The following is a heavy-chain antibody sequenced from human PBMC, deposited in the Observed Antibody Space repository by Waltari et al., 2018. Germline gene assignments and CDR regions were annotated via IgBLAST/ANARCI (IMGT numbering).Heavy chain of an antibody. CDR3: AKDAFGNTYLDF. J-gene: IGHJ4*02. CDR1: GFTFVNFG. Sequence: QVNLVESGGGVVQTGGSLSLSFATSGFTFVNFGMHWVRQAPGKGLEWVALIWVDGSDKFYADAVRGRFTISRDNSARTLYLDMDSLRLDDTAMYYCAKDAFGNTYLDFWGQGTLVTVSS. D-gene: IGHD2-2*02. V-gene: IGHV3-30*02. CDR2: IWVDGSDK.